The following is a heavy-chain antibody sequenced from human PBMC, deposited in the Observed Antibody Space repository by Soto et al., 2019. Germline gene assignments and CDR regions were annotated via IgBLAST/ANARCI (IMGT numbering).Heavy chain of an antibody. CDR2: ISAYNGNT. CDR3: ARAHRTTVTTFGNWSDP. CDR1: GYTFTSYG. Sequence: ASLKVSCKSSGYTFTSYGISWVRQAPGQGLEWMGWISAYNGNTNYAQKLQGRVTMTTDTSTSTAYMELRSLRSDDTAVYYCARAHRTTVTTFGNWSDPWGQGTLVTVSS. D-gene: IGHD4-17*01. V-gene: IGHV1-18*01. J-gene: IGHJ5*02.